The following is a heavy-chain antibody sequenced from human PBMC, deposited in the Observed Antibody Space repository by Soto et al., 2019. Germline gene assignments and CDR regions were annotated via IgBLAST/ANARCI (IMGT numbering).Heavy chain of an antibody. J-gene: IGHJ6*02. CDR1: GFTFNNYG. V-gene: IGHV3-33*01. CDR2: IWNDGNGY. CDR3: ARRQISPPTREATSDRGSMDV. Sequence: QVQLVESGGGVVQPGRSLRLACAASGFTFNNYGMHWVRQAPGKGLEWVAVIWNDGNGYYYANSVKGRFTISRDNSKNTVYLQMSSLRAEDTAVYYCARRQISPPTREATSDRGSMDVWSQGTTVTVSS. D-gene: IGHD1-1*01.